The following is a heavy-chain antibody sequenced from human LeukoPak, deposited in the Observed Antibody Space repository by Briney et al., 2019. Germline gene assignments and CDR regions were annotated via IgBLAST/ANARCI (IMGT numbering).Heavy chain of an antibody. CDR1: GFTFSDSD. CDR2: ITTKRSNYAT. J-gene: IGHJ4*02. D-gene: IGHD6-19*01. CDR3: TTYRSGHY. V-gene: IGHV3-73*01. Sequence: PGGSLRLSCAASGFTFSDSDIHWVRQASGKGLEWVGRITTKRSNYATAYTASVKGRFTISRHDSVNTAYLQMNSLKTEDTALYYCTTYRSGHYWGQGTLVTVSS.